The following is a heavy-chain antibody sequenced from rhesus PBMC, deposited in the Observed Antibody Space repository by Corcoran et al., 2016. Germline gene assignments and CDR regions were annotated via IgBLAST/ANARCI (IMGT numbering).Heavy chain of an antibody. CDR1: GGSISESYR. CDR2: IYGSITST. Sequence: QVQLQESGPGVVKPSETLSLPCAVSGGSISESYRWSWISTPPGKGLEWIGYIYGSITSTNHNPSLKSRVTISKDTSKNQFALKLSSVTAADTAVYYCAREAFSSGWYLDYWGQGVLVTVSS. CDR3: AREAFSSGWYLDY. D-gene: IGHD6-31*01. J-gene: IGHJ4*01. V-gene: IGHV4S10*01.